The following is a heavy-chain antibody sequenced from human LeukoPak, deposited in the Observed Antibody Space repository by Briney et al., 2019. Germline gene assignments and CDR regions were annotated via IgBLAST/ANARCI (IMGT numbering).Heavy chain of an antibody. CDR2: IIPIFGTA. J-gene: IGHJ4*02. CDR1: GGTFSSYA. Sequence: SSVKVSCKASGGTFSSYAISWVRQAPGQGLEWMGGIIPIFGTANYAQKFQGRVTITADESTSTAYMELSSLRSEDTAVYYCARDRAPYSSGWCNFDYWGQGTLVTVSS. CDR3: ARDRAPYSSGWCNFDY. D-gene: IGHD6-19*01. V-gene: IGHV1-69*01.